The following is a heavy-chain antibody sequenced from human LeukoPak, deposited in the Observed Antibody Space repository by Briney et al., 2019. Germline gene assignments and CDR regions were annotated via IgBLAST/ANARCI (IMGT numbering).Heavy chain of an antibody. CDR2: IYHSGST. D-gene: IGHD2-2*02. V-gene: IGHV4-4*02. Sequence: SETLSLTCAVSGGSISSSTWWSWVRQPPGKGLEWIGEIYHSGSTNYNPSLKSRVTISVDKSKNQFSLKMSYVTAADTAVYYCATKEYLIRHFAYWGQGTLVTVSS. CDR3: ATKEYLIRHFAY. J-gene: IGHJ4*02. CDR1: GGSISSSTW.